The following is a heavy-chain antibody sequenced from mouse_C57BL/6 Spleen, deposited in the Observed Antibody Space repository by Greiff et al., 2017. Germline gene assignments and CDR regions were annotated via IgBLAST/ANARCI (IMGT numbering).Heavy chain of an antibody. Sequence: QVQLQPSGAELVKPGASVKLSCKASGYTFTEYIIHWVKQRSGQGLGWSGCLYPGSGSINYNEKFKDEATLTVDKSSSTAYMELRRLTSEDSAVYFCAREESRGGYFDYWGKGTTLTVSS. CDR2: LYPGSGSI. V-gene: IGHV1-62-2*01. CDR3: AREESRGGYFDY. D-gene: IGHD1-1*02. CDR1: GYTFTEYI. J-gene: IGHJ2*01.